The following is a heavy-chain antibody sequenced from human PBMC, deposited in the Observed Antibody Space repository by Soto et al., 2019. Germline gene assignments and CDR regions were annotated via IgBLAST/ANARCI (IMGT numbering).Heavy chain of an antibody. CDR2: IHYSGST. V-gene: IGHV4-39*01. CDR3: ARHEGNGNVWPLDY. J-gene: IGHJ4*02. CDR1: GDSIGTTHSY. Sequence: SETLSLTCTVSGDSIGTTHSYWAWIRQSPGKGLEWIGNIHYSGSTYYMPSLRRRVTLSVDTSKNQFSLRLTSVTAEDTAVYYCARHEGNGNVWPLDYWGQGILVTVSS. D-gene: IGHD2-8*01.